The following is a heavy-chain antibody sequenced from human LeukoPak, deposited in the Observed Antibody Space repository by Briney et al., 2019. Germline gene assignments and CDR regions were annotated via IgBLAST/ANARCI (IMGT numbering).Heavy chain of an antibody. J-gene: IGHJ4*02. Sequence: GGSLRLSCAVSGITLSNYGMSWVRQAPGKGLEWVAGISDSGGRTNYGDSVKGRFTISRDNPKNTLYLQMNSLRAEDTAVYFCAKRGVVIRVILVGFHKEANYFDSWGQGALVTVSS. CDR3: AKRGVVIRVILVGFHKEANYFDS. CDR2: ISDSGGRT. V-gene: IGHV3-23*01. D-gene: IGHD3-22*01. CDR1: GITLSNYG.